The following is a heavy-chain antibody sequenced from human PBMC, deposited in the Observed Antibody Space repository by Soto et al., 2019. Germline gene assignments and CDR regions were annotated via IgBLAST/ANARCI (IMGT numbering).Heavy chain of an antibody. CDR2: ITSKRYGGTT. CDR1: GFTFGDYA. Sequence: EVQLVESGGGLVQPGRSLRLSCSASGFTFGDYALSWFRQAPGKGLEWVGCITSKRYGGTTESAASVKGRFSISRDDSKSIAYLQMNSLKTEDTAVYYCTRIPPNGYCSSSSCSAFDIWGQGTMVTVSS. D-gene: IGHD2-2*01. J-gene: IGHJ3*02. CDR3: TRIPPNGYCSSSSCSAFDI. V-gene: IGHV3-49*03.